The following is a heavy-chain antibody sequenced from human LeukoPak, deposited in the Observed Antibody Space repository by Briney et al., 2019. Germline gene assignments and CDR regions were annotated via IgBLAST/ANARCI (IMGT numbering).Heavy chain of an antibody. V-gene: IGHV3-23*01. Sequence: GGSLRLSCAASGFTFSSYAMSWVRQAPGKGLEWVSAISGSGGSTYYADSVKGRFTISRDNSKNTLYLEMNSLRAEDTAVYYCAKAPPFWSGYVWLFYYMDVWGKGTTVTVSS. D-gene: IGHD3-3*01. J-gene: IGHJ6*03. CDR1: GFTFSSYA. CDR3: AKAPPFWSGYVWLFYYMDV. CDR2: ISGSGGST.